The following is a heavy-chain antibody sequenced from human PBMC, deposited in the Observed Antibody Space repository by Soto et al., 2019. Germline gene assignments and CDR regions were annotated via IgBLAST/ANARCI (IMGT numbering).Heavy chain of an antibody. CDR3: TAADTAVYFCAREKWVATDFYGLDV. CDR1: GYTFTSYD. CDR2: MNPNSGNT. Sequence: ASVKVSCKASGYTFTSYDINWVRQATGQGLEWMGWMNPNSGNTGYAQKFQGRVTMTRNTSISTAYMELSSLRSEDTAVNSVTAADTAVYFCAREKWVATDFYGLDVWGQGTTVTVSS. J-gene: IGHJ6*02. D-gene: IGHD5-12*01. V-gene: IGHV1-8*01.